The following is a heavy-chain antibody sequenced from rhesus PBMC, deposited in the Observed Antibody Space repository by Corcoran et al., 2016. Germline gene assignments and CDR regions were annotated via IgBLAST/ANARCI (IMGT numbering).Heavy chain of an antibody. J-gene: IGHJ4*01. D-gene: IGHD6-25*01. CDR2: IYGSGTST. CDR3: ARWGAAGGKDY. Sequence: QLQLQESGPGLVKPSETLSVTCAVSGGSISSSYWSWIRQAPGKGLEWIGLIYGSGTSTNYNPSLKSRGTLSVDTSKDQLPLKLTSVTTADTAVYYCARWGAAGGKDYWGQGVLVTASS. V-gene: IGHV4-169*01. CDR1: GGSISSSY.